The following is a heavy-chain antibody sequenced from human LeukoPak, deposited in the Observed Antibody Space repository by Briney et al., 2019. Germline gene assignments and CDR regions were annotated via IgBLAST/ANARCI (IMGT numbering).Heavy chain of an antibody. CDR1: GGSISSYY. Sequence: SETLSLTXTVSGGSISSYYWSWIRQPPGKGLEWIGYIYYSGSTNYSPSLKSRVTISVDTSKNQFSLKLSSVTAADTAVYYCAGAIQRYCSSTSCYYDAFDIWGQGTMVTVSS. V-gene: IGHV4-59*01. D-gene: IGHD2-2*01. CDR3: AGAIQRYCSSTSCYYDAFDI. CDR2: IYYSGST. J-gene: IGHJ3*02.